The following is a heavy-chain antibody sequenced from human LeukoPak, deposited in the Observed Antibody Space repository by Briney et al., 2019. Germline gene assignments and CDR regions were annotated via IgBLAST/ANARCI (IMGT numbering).Heavy chain of an antibody. CDR1: GTYW. J-gene: IGHJ4*02. CDR3: VTFYETY. CDR2: INSDGSWT. V-gene: IGHV3-74*01. Sequence: GGSLRLSCAASGTYWMHWVRQAPGRGLVWVSHINSDGSWTGYADSVKGRFTISKDNAKNTVSLQMNNLRAEDTAVYYCVTFYETYWGRGTLVTVSS. D-gene: IGHD2/OR15-2a*01.